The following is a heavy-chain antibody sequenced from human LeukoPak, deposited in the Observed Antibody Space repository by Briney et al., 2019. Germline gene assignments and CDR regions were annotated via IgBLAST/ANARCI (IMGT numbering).Heavy chain of an antibody. CDR3: AKGHSSTWYGTDV. Sequence: PGGSLRLSCAASGFTFSSYTMIWVRQAPGKGLEWVSAISGSGDSTSYADSVKGRFTISRGTSKNTLYLQMNSLRAEDTAVYYCAKGHSSTWYGTDVWGKGTTVTVSS. J-gene: IGHJ6*04. CDR2: ISGSGDST. V-gene: IGHV3-23*01. D-gene: IGHD6-13*01. CDR1: GFTFSSYT.